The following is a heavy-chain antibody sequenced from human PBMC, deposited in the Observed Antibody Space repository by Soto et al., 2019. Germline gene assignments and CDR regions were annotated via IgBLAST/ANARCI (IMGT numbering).Heavy chain of an antibody. D-gene: IGHD2-2*02. CDR1: GDTFSTYT. CDR2: IIPRSATS. CDR3: AKSATVPAAIAY. V-gene: IGHV1-69*05. J-gene: IGHJ4*02. Sequence: SVKVSCKASGDTFSTYTITWMRQAPGQGLEWMGGIIPRSATSNYAQKFQGRVTITRDTSASTAYMELSSLRSEDTAVYYCAKSATVPAAIAYWGQGTLVTVSS.